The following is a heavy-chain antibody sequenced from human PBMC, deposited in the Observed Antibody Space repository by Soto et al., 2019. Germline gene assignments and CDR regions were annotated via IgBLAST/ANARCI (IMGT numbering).Heavy chain of an antibody. J-gene: IGHJ4*02. CDR3: ARDGDVNTGFGKDY. CDR1: GFTFSSYA. D-gene: IGHD3-16*01. V-gene: IGHV3-33*01. CDR2: IWQDGGNK. Sequence: QVQLVESGGGVVQPGRSLRLSCAASGFTFSSYALPWVRQAPGKGREWVALIWQDGGNKFYAESVKGRFTISRDNSKNTLYLQMTSLSAEDTAMYYCARDGDVNTGFGKDYWGQGTLVTVSS.